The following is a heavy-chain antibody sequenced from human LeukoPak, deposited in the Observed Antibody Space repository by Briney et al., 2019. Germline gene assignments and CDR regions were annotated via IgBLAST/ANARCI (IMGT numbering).Heavy chain of an antibody. CDR3: ARGFDCSSTSCSCMDV. CDR1: GSTFSDYY. J-gene: IGHJ6*02. CDR2: ISSSGSTI. V-gene: IGHV3-11*01. Sequence: GGSLRLSCAASGSTFSDYYMSWIRQAPGKGLEWVSYISSSGSTIYYADSVKGRFTISRDNAKNSLYLQMNSLRAEDTAVYYCARGFDCSSTSCSCMDVWGQGTTVTVSS. D-gene: IGHD2-2*01.